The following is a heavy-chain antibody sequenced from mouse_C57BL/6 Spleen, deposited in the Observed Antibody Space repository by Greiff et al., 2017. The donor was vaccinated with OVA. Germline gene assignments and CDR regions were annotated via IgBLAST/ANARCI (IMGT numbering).Heavy chain of an antibody. J-gene: IGHJ1*03. CDR3: AKKGWGNYWYFDV. CDR2: IYPGDGDT. V-gene: IGHV1-82*01. D-gene: IGHD2-1*01. Sequence: QVQLQQSGPELVKPGASVKISCKASGYAFSSSWMNWVKQRPGKGLEWIGRIYPGDGDTNYNGKFKGKATLTADKSSSTAYMQLSSLTSEDSAVYFCAKKGWGNYWYFDVWGTGTTVTVSS. CDR1: GYAFSSSW.